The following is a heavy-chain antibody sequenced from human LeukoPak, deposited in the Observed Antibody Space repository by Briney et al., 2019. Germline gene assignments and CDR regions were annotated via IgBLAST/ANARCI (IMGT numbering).Heavy chain of an antibody. CDR1: GYTFTSYY. CDR3: ARDLSYGSGSYYNLSFYFDY. V-gene: IGHV1-46*03. D-gene: IGHD3-10*01. CDR2: INPSGGST. Sequence: ASVKVSCKASGYTFTSYYMHWVRQAPGQGLEWMGIINPSGGSTSYAQKFQGRVTMTRDTSTSTVYMELSSLRSEDTAVYYCARDLSYGSGSYYNLSFYFDYWGQGTLVTVSS. J-gene: IGHJ4*02.